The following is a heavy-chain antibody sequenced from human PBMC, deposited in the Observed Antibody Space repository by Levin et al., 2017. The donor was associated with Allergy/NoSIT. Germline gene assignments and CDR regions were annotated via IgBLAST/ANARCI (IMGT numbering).Heavy chain of an antibody. CDR2: IFYTGSA. J-gene: IGHJ6*02. Sequence: SETLSLTCTVSGGSINSYYWSWIRQSPGKGLEYLGNIFYTGSAYYNPSLESRVTISLDTSKRQFSLNLHSVTAADTAVYFCAGDDRGNYGLDVWGQGTTVIVSS. V-gene: IGHV4-59*01. CDR1: GGSINSYY. CDR3: AGDDRGNYGLDV. D-gene: IGHD3-22*01.